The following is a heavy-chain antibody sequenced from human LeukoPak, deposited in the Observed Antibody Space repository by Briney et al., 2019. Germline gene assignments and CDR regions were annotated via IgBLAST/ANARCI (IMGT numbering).Heavy chain of an antibody. Sequence: GGSLRLSCAASGFIVSSDYMSWVRQAPGKGLEWVSVIYSDGNTYYADSVKGRFTISRDNSKNTLYLQMNSLRADDTAVYYCARAAWDYWGQGILVTVSS. CDR1: GFIVSSDY. J-gene: IGHJ4*02. CDR3: ARAAWDY. V-gene: IGHV3-53*01. CDR2: IYSDGNT.